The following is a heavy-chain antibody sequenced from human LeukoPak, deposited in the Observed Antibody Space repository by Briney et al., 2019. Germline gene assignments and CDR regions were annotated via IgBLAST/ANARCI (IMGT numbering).Heavy chain of an antibody. Sequence: GGSLRLSCAAPGFTFSDYNMNWVRQAPGKGLEWVSSITSSGSHIYYADSVRGRFTISRDNAKNSLYLQMNSLRAEDTTVYYCAKTSDYWGQGTLVTVSS. V-gene: IGHV3-21*01. D-gene: IGHD1-14*01. CDR2: ITSSGSHI. J-gene: IGHJ4*02. CDR3: AKTSDY. CDR1: GFTFSDYN.